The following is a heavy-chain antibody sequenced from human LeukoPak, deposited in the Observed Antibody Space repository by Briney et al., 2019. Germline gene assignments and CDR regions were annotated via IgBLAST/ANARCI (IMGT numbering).Heavy chain of an antibody. D-gene: IGHD6-19*01. J-gene: IGHJ6*02. V-gene: IGHV3-9*01. CDR1: GFPFDDYA. Sequence: PGGSLRLSSEPPGFPFDDYAMFWVRQGPGKGLEWVSGISRDSKNIGYEASVKGRFTISRENAKISLYLQMNSLRGEDTAFYYCARGNRDSSGFYYYYGMDVWGQGTTVTVSS. CDR2: ISRDSKNI. CDR3: ARGNRDSSGFYYYYGMDV.